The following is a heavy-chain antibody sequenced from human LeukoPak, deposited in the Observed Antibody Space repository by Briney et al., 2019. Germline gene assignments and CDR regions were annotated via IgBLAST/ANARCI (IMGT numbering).Heavy chain of an antibody. CDR1: GFTVSSNY. CDR3: ARHEGASSTSFYGMDV. CDR2: IYYSGST. V-gene: IGHV4-39*01. J-gene: IGHJ6*02. Sequence: PGGSLRLSCAASGFTVSSNYMSWVRQPPGKGLEWIGTIYYSGSTYYNPSLKSRVTISVDTSKHQFSLTLSSVTAADTAIYYCARHEGASSTSFYGMDVWGQGTTVTVSS. D-gene: IGHD6-6*01.